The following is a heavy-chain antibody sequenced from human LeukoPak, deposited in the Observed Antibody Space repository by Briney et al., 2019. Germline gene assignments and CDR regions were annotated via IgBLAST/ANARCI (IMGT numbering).Heavy chain of an antibody. D-gene: IGHD6-6*01. Sequence: SVKVSCKASGGTFSSYAISWVRQAPGQGLEWMGRIIPILGIANYAQKFQGRVTITADKSTSTAYMELSSLRSGDTAVYYCARDSEQLVDYWGQGTLVTVSS. V-gene: IGHV1-69*04. CDR1: GGTFSSYA. CDR3: ARDSEQLVDY. J-gene: IGHJ4*02. CDR2: IIPILGIA.